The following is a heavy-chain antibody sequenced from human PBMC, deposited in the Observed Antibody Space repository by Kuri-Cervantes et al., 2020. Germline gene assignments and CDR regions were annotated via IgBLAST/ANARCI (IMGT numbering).Heavy chain of an antibody. V-gene: IGHV4-4*02. J-gene: IGHJ3*02. CDR3: ARSPYCSSTSCSAFDI. D-gene: IGHD2-2*01. CDR1: GGSISSSNW. CDR2: IYHSGST. Sequence: SETLSLTCAVSGGSISSSNWWSWVRQPPGKGLEWIGEIYHSGSTNYNPSLKSRVTISVDKSKNQFSLKLSSVTAADTAVYYCARSPYCSSTSCSAFDIWGQGTMVTVSS.